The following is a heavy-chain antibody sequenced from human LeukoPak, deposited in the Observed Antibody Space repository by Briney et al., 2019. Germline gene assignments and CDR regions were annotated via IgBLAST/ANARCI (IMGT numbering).Heavy chain of an antibody. CDR1: GFTFSDYI. D-gene: IGHD2-2*01. CDR3: AKDRCTSCSYYYYYGMDV. Sequence: PGGSLRLSCAASGFTFSDYIINWVRQAPGKGLEWISYISSSGGTIYYADSVKGRFTISRDNSKNTLYLQMNSLRAEDTAVYYCAKDRCTSCSYYYYYGMDVWGQGTTVTVSS. V-gene: IGHV3-48*01. CDR2: ISSSGGTI. J-gene: IGHJ6*02.